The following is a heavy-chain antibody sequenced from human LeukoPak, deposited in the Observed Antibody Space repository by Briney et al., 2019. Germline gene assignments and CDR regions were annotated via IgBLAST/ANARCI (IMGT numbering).Heavy chain of an antibody. CDR1: GYTFTSYA. CDR2: XXXGNGNT. Sequence: ASVKVSCKASGYTFTSYAMHWVRQAPGQRLEXXXXXXXGNGNTKYSQKFQGRVTITRDTSASTAYMELSSLRSEDTAVYYCARNYGDYIGIMAPFDYWGQGTLVTVSS. D-gene: IGHD4-17*01. V-gene: IGHV1-3*01. CDR3: ARNYGDYIGIMAPFDY. J-gene: IGHJ4*02.